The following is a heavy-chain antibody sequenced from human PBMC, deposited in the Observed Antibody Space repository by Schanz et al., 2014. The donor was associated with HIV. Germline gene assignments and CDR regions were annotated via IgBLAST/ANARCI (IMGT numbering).Heavy chain of an antibody. V-gene: IGHV3-74*01. D-gene: IGHD5-18*01. J-gene: IGHJ4*02. CDR1: GFTFSSHW. CDR2: INSNEGTT. Sequence: EVQLVESGGGLVQPGGSLRLSCAASGFTFSSHWMHWVRQAPGKGLVWVSRINSNEGTTDYADSVKGRFTISRDNSKNTLYLQMNNLKTEDTAVYYCAKAGLFFGQLWLGCFDYWGQGAQVTVSS. CDR3: AKAGLFFGQLWLGCFDY.